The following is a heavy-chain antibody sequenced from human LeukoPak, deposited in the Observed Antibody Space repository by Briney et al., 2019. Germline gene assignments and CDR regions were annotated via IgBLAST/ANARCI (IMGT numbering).Heavy chain of an antibody. CDR2: INTNSGGT. CDR1: GYTFTGYY. V-gene: IGHV1-2*06. D-gene: IGHD6-13*01. CDR3: ARDSLRAAAADYHFPS. Sequence: EASVKVSCKASGYTFTGYYMHWVRQAPGQGLEWMGRINTNSGGTNYAQKFQGRVTMTRDTSISTAYMELSRLRSDDTAVYYCARDSLRAAAADYHFPSWGQGTLDTVSS. J-gene: IGHJ4*02.